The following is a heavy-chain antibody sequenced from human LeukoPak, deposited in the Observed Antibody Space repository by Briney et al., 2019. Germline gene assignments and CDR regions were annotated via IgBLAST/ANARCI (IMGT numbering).Heavy chain of an antibody. CDR1: GGTFSSYA. CDR3: ARRQRDGDYQGTNWFDP. V-gene: IGHV1-69*13. J-gene: IGHJ5*02. D-gene: IGHD4-17*01. Sequence: GASVKVSCKASGGTFSSYAISWVRQAPGQGLEWMGGIIPIFGTANYAQKFQGRVTITADESTSTAYMELSSLRSEDTAVYYCARRQRDGDYQGTNWFDPWGQGTLVTVSS. CDR2: IIPIFGTA.